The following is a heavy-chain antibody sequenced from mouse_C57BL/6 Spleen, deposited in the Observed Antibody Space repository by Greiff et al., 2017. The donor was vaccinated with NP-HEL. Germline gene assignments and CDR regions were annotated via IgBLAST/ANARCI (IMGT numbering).Heavy chain of an antibody. V-gene: IGHV5-4*01. Sequence: EVKLMESGGGLVKPGGSLKLSCAASGFTFSSYAMSWVRQTPEKRLEWVATISDGGSYTYYPDNVKGRFTISRDNAKNNLYLQMSHLKSEDTAMYYCARDGYYGGVFAYWGQGTLVTVSA. D-gene: IGHD1-1*01. CDR1: GFTFSSYA. J-gene: IGHJ3*01. CDR3: ARDGYYGGVFAY. CDR2: ISDGGSYT.